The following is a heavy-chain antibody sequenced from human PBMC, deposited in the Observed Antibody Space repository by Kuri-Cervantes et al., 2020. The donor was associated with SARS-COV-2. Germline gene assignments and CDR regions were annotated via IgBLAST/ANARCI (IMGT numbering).Heavy chain of an antibody. Sequence: GSLSPSCTVSGGSISSHYWSWIRQPPGKRLEWIGYIYYSGSTNYNPSLKSRVTISVDTSKNQFSLKLSSVTAADTAVYYCARPGGFLDVWGKGTTVTVSS. D-gene: IGHD4-23*01. CDR2: IYYSGST. V-gene: IGHV4-59*11. J-gene: IGHJ6*04. CDR1: GGSISSHY. CDR3: ARPGGFLDV.